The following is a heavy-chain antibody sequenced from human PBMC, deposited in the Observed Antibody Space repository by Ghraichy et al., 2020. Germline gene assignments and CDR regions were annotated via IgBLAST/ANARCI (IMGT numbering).Heavy chain of an antibody. J-gene: IGHJ4*02. Sequence: GGSLRLSCAASGFTFSSYSMNWVRQAPGKGLEWVSSISSSSSYIYYADSVKGRFTISRDNAKNSLYLQMNSLRAEDTAVYYCARRPAQVSSLDYWGQGTLVTVSS. CDR2: ISSSSSYI. CDR3: ARRPAQVSSLDY. D-gene: IGHD6-13*01. CDR1: GFTFSSYS. V-gene: IGHV3-21*01.